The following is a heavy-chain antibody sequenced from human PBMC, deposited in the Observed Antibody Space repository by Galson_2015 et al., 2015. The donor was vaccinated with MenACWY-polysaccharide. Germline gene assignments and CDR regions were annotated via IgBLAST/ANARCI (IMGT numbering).Heavy chain of an antibody. D-gene: IGHD4-17*01. V-gene: IGHV3-15*01. Sequence: SLRLSCEASGFTFSNAWMSWVRQAPGKGLEWVGRIKSKTDGGTTDYAAPVKGRFTISRDDSKNTLYLQMNSLKTEDTAVYYCTAETTVTAQDAFDIWGQGTMVTVSS. CDR2: IKSKTDGGTT. CDR1: GFTFSNAW. CDR3: TAETTVTAQDAFDI. J-gene: IGHJ3*02.